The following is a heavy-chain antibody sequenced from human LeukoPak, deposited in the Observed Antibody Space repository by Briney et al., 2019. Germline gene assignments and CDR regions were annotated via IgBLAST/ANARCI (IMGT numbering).Heavy chain of an antibody. V-gene: IGHV1-2*02. D-gene: IGHD1-7*01. CDR2: INPNSGGT. CDR1: GYTFTSYA. Sequence: GASVKVSCKASGYTFTSYAMNWVRQAPGQGLEWMGWINPNSGGTDYAQKFQGRVTMTRDTSISTAYMDLSRLRSDDTAVYYCARVGTSAYYFDYWGQGTLVTVSS. CDR3: ARVGTSAYYFDY. J-gene: IGHJ4*02.